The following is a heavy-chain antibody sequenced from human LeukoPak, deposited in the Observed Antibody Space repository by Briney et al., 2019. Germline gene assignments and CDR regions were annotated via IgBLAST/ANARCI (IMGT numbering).Heavy chain of an antibody. D-gene: IGHD4-17*01. V-gene: IGHV1-69*05. Sequence: ASVKVSCKASGYTFTSYGISWVRQAPGQGLEWMGGIIPIFGTANYAQKFQGRVTITTDESTSTAYMELSSLRSEDTAVYYCARALNGEAFDYWGQGTLVTVSS. CDR2: IIPIFGTA. J-gene: IGHJ4*02. CDR1: GYTFTSYG. CDR3: ARALNGEAFDY.